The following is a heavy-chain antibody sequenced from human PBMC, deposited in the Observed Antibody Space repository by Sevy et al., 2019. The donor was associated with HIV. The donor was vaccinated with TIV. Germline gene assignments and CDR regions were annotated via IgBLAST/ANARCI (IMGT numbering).Heavy chain of an antibody. CDR2: IYYSGST. V-gene: IGHV4-39*01. Sequence: SETLSLTCTVSGGSVSSTSYYWGWIRQPPGKGLEWIGTIYYSGSTYYNPSLKSRVTISVDTSKNQFSLKLSAVTAADTAVYHCARQMVGYYDSSGYVDSWGQGTLVTASS. J-gene: IGHJ4*02. D-gene: IGHD3-22*01. CDR1: GGSVSSTSYY. CDR3: ARQMVGYYDSSGYVDS.